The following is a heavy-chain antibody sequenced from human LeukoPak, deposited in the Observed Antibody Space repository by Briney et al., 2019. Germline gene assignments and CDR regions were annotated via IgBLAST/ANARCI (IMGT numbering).Heavy chain of an antibody. D-gene: IGHD3-3*01. V-gene: IGHV3-23*01. J-gene: IGHJ4*02. Sequence: QPGGSLRLSCAASGFTFSSYAMSWVRQAPGKGLEWVSAISGSGGSTYYADSVKGRFTISRDNSKNTLYLQMNSLKTEDTAVYYCTTDPYYDFWSGYSPFDYWGQGTLVTVSS. CDR1: GFTFSSYA. CDR2: ISGSGGST. CDR3: TTDPYYDFWSGYSPFDY.